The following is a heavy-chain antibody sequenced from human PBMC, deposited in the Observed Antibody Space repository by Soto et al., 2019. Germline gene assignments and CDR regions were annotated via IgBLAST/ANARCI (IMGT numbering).Heavy chain of an antibody. CDR2: IVVSGCRT. V-gene: IGHV3-23*01. D-gene: IGHD3-22*01. CDR1: GFTFSNYV. J-gene: IGHJ4*02. CDR3: AKDPLGFYYDTGPFDY. Sequence: PGGSLSLSCSASGFTFSNYVMNWVRQAPGKGLEWVSGIVVSGCRTDYAGSVKGRFTISRDNSKNTLYLQMNSLRAEDTAIYYCAKDPLGFYYDTGPFDYWGQGTQVTVSS.